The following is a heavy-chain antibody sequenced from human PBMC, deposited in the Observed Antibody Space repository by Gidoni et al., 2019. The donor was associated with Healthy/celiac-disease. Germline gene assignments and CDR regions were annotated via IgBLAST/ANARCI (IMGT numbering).Heavy chain of an antibody. V-gene: IGHV1-69*02. CDR2: IIPILGIA. CDR3: ARPAEAYYYGSGSYYNFVY. Sequence: QVQLVQSGAEVKKPGSSVKVSCKASGGTFSSYTISWVRQAPGQGLEWMGRIIPILGIANYAQKFQGRVTITADKSTSTAYMELSSLRSEDTAVYYCARPAEAYYYGSGSYYNFVYWGQGTLVTVSS. J-gene: IGHJ4*02. D-gene: IGHD3-10*01. CDR1: GGTFSSYT.